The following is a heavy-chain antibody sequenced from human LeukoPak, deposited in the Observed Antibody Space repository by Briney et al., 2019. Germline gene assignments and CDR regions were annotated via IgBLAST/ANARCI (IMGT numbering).Heavy chain of an antibody. Sequence: PGGSLRLSCAASGFTFSSYGIHWVRQAPGKGLEWVAVIWYDGSNKYYADSVKGRFTISRDNSKNTLYLQVNSLRAEDTAVYYCARGGSGILTVYYGMDVWGQGTTVTVSS. CDR2: IWYDGSNK. V-gene: IGHV3-33*01. CDR3: ARGGSGILTVYYGMDV. D-gene: IGHD3-10*01. J-gene: IGHJ6*02. CDR1: GFTFSSYG.